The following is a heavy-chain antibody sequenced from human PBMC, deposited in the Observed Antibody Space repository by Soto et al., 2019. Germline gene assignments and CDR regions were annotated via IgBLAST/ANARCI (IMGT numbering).Heavy chain of an antibody. D-gene: IGHD6-19*01. CDR1: GYTFTGYY. Sequence: ASVKVSCKASGYTFTGYYMHWVRQAPGQGLEWMGWINPNSGGTNYAQKFQGWVTMTRDTSISTAYMELSRLRSDDTAVYYCARASIAVAGYYFDYWGQGTLVTV. J-gene: IGHJ4*02. V-gene: IGHV1-2*04. CDR2: INPNSGGT. CDR3: ARASIAVAGYYFDY.